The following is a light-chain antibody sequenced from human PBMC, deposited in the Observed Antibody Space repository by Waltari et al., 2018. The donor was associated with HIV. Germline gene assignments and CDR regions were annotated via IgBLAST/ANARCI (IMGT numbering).Light chain of an antibody. V-gene: IGLV1-47*01. J-gene: IGLJ2*01. Sequence: QSVLNPPPSASGTPGQRVTISCSGSSSNIGTNYIYWYQQLPGTAPKHLIYRNNQRASGVPDRFSGSKSGTAVFLAISGLRSEDEADYYCAAWDENLSGRVVFGGGTKLTVL. CDR1: SSNIGTNY. CDR2: RNN. CDR3: AAWDENLSGRVV.